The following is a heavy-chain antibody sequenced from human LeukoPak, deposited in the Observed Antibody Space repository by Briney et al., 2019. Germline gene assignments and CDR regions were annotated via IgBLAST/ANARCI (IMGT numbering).Heavy chain of an antibody. CDR3: ARGVSDTAMVTANWFDP. D-gene: IGHD5-18*01. CDR1: GSSSSSGNYY. CDR2: IYTSGST. J-gene: IGHJ5*02. V-gene: IGHV4-61*02. Sequence: SETLSLTCTVSGSSSSSGNYYWSWIRQPAGKGLEWIGRIYTSGSTDYNPSLKSRVTISIDTSKNQFSLKLSSVTAADTAVYYCARGVSDTAMVTANWFDPWGQGTLVTVSS.